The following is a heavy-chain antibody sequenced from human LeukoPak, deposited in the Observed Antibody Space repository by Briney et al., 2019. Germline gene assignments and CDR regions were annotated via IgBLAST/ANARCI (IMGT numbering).Heavy chain of an antibody. Sequence: GGSLRLSCAASGFTFSSYSMNWVRQAPGKGLEWVSYISSSGSTIYYADSVKGRFTISRDNAKDSLYLQMNSLRAEDTAVYYCVRESIGFDYWGQGTLVTVSS. CDR3: VRESIGFDY. CDR2: ISSSGSTI. V-gene: IGHV3-48*04. CDR1: GFTFSSYS. D-gene: IGHD2-15*01. J-gene: IGHJ4*02.